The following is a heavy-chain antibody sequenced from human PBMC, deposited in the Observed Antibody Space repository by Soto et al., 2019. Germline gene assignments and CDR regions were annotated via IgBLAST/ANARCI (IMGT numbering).Heavy chain of an antibody. J-gene: IGHJ4*02. Sequence: GGSLRLSCAASGFTFGSYAMGWVRQAPGKGLERVSSISGSGLTTLYADSVKGRFTSSRDNSKNTLYLQMNSLRVEDTAVYYCAKVLSSGSYSGALEYWGQGALVTVSS. CDR2: ISGSGLTT. CDR3: AKVLSSGSYSGALEY. V-gene: IGHV3-23*01. D-gene: IGHD1-26*01. CDR1: GFTFGSYA.